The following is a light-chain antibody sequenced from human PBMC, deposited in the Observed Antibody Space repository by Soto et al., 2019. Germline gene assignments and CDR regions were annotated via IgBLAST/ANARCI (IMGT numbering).Light chain of an antibody. CDR2: DAS. CDR3: HQFNTLPRFT. J-gene: IGKJ3*01. Sequence: DIQMTQSPSSLSASVGDRVTITCQASHDISNYLNWYQQKPGKAPKVLIYDASNLETGVPSRFSGSGSGTNFTFTISSLQPEDIATYHCHQFNTLPRFTFGPGTKVDIK. V-gene: IGKV1-33*01. CDR1: HDISNY.